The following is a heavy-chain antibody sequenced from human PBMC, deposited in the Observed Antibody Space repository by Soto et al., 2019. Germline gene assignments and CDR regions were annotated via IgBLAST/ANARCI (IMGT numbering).Heavy chain of an antibody. Sequence: QLQLQESGPGLVKPSETLSLTCTVSGGSISSSSYYWGWIRQPPGKGLEWIGSIYYSGSTYYNPSLKSRVTITVDTSKNQFSLKLSSVTAADTAVYYCARQPKDAFDIWGQGTMVTVSS. CDR2: IYYSGST. CDR3: ARQPKDAFDI. CDR1: GGSISSSSYY. J-gene: IGHJ3*02. V-gene: IGHV4-39*01.